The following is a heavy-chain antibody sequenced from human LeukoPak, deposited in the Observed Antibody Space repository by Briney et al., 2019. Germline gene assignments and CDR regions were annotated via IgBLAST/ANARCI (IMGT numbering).Heavy chain of an antibody. CDR3: ARDGDLVVAANGVDY. D-gene: IGHD2-15*01. V-gene: IGHV3-48*03. Sequence: GGSLRLSCAASGFTFSSYEMNWVRQAPGKGLEWVSYISSSGSTIYYADSVKGRFTISRDNAKNSLYLQMNSLRAEDTAVYYCARDGDLVVAANGVDYWGQGTLVTVSS. J-gene: IGHJ4*02. CDR2: ISSSGSTI. CDR1: GFTFSSYE.